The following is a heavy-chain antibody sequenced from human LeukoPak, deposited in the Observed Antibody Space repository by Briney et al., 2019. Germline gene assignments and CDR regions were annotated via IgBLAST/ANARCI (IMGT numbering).Heavy chain of an antibody. V-gene: IGHV3-21*01. Sequence: GGSLRLSCAASGFTFSSYSMNWVRQAPGKGLEWVSSISSSSSYIYYADSVKGRFTISRDNAKNSLYLQMNSLRAEDTAVYYCAGGTYYYDSSGYYYYDYWGQGTLVTVSS. CDR3: AGGTYYYDSSGYYYYDY. D-gene: IGHD3-22*01. J-gene: IGHJ4*02. CDR2: ISSSSSYI. CDR1: GFTFSSYS.